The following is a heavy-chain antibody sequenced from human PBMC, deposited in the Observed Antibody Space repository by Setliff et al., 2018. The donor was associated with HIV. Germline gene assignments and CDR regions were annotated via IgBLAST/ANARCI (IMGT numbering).Heavy chain of an antibody. CDR3: TRDLGAGGYFDS. J-gene: IGHJ4*02. V-gene: IGHV1-46*01. D-gene: IGHD3-16*01. Sequence: ASVKVSCKASGYTFSTYYLHWVRQAPGQGLEWMGGIIPIFGTANYAQKFRGRVTMTRDMSTSTVYMEISSLTSEDTAVYYCTRDLGAGGYFDSWGQGTLVTVSS. CDR1: GYTFSTYY. CDR2: IIPIFGTA.